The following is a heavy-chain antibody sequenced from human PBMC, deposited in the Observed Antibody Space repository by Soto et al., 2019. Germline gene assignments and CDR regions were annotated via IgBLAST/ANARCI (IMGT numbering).Heavy chain of an antibody. CDR1: GGSFSNFG. D-gene: IGHD5-12*01. CDR3: AREGSGYNF. J-gene: IGHJ4*02. Sequence: ASVKVSCKASGGSFSNFGISWVRQAPGQGLEWMGGIVPVFGRPNYAQRFRGRLTITADESTGTGYMELISLRSDDTAVYYCAREGSGYNFWGQGTQVTVSS. CDR2: IVPVFGRP. V-gene: IGHV1-69*13.